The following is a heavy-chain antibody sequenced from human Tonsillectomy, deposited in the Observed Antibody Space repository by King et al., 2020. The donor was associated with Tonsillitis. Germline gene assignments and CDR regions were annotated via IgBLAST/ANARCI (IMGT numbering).Heavy chain of an antibody. V-gene: IGHV4-59*02. D-gene: IGHD3-9*01. CDR3: ARADYDILTGYYYDY. CDR1: GGSVNSFY. CDR2: VYYTGIT. Sequence: QLQESGPGLVKPSETLSLTCTVSGGSVNSFYWSWIRQPPGKGLEWIGYVYYTGITNSNPSLKNRVTISVHTSRNEFFLKLSPVTAADTAVYYCARADYDILTGYYYDYWGQGTLVTVSS. J-gene: IGHJ4*02.